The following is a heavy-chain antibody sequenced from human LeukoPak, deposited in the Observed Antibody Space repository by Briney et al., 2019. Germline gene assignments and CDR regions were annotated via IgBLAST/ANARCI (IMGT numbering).Heavy chain of an antibody. V-gene: IGHV6-1*01. J-gene: IGHJ4*02. D-gene: IGHD6-19*01. CDR3: ARQYNSACDY. CDR2: TYYKSKWYN. CDR1: GDSVSSNSAA. Sequence: PSQTLSLTCVISGDSVSSNSAAWDWIRQYPSRGLEWLGRTYYKSKWYNDYAVSVKSRITINPDTSKNQFSLHLNSVTPEDTAVYYCARQYNSACDYWGQGTLVTVSS.